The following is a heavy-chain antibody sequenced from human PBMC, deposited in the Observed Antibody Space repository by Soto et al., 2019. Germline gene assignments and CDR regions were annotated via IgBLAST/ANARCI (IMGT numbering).Heavy chain of an antibody. CDR3: ATLDTPFAFDV. CDR1: GGSISSGGYY. Sequence: PSETLSLTCTVSGGSISSGGYYWSWIRQHPGKGLEWIGYIYYSGSTNYNPSLKSRVTMAVDTSKRQFSLKLRSVTAADTAVYYCATLDTPFAFDVWGQGAMVTVSS. D-gene: IGHD5-18*01. V-gene: IGHV4-61*08. CDR2: IYYSGST. J-gene: IGHJ3*01.